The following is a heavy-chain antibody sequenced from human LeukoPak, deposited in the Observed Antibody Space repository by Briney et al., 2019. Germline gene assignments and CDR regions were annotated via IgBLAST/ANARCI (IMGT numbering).Heavy chain of an antibody. D-gene: IGHD3-16*01. Sequence: TSGTLSLTCAVSGGSISSSNWWSWVRQPPGKGLEWIGEIYHSGSTNYNPSLKSRVTISVDKSKNQFSLKLSSVTAADTAVYYCARDSGASGGAFDIWGQGTMVTVSS. CDR1: GGSISSSNW. CDR2: IYHSGST. V-gene: IGHV4-4*02. CDR3: ARDSGASGGAFDI. J-gene: IGHJ3*02.